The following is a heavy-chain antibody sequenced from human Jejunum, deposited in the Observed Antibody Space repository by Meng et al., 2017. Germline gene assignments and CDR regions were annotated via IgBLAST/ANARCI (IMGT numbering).Heavy chain of an antibody. CDR2: ISASGVTP. Sequence: GESLKISCAASGFTFNVYDMHWVRQAPEKGLEWVSGISASGVTPFYAASVKGRFTISRDNSKNTLYLQLNSLRDEDTAMYQCVKDATMIRGVVNHYFDFWGQGTPVTVSS. D-gene: IGHD3-10*01. J-gene: IGHJ4*02. CDR1: GFTFNVYD. CDR3: VKDATMIRGVVNHYFDF. V-gene: IGHV3-23*01.